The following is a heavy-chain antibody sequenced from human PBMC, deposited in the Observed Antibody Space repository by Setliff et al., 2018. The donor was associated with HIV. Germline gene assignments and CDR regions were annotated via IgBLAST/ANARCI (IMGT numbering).Heavy chain of an antibody. J-gene: IGHJ6*03. Sequence: GASVKVSCKASGYIFSVYLMHWVRQAPGQGLEWMGWINPNSGDTKYAQEFQGRVTMTRDTSISTVYMELSRLRSDDTAVYYCARDRTPQNWGSRGYYYMDVWGKGTTVTVSS. CDR2: INPNSGDT. V-gene: IGHV1-2*02. CDR1: GYIFSVYL. CDR3: ARDRTPQNWGSRGYYYMDV. D-gene: IGHD7-27*01.